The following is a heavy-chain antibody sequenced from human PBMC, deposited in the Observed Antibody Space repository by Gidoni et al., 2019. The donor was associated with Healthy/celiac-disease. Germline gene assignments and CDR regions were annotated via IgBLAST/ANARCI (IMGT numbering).Heavy chain of an antibody. Sequence: TNYNPSLKSRVTISVDKSKNQFSLKLSSVTAADTAVYYCYLQLERGDLDYWGQGTLVTVSS. V-gene: IGHV4-4*02. J-gene: IGHJ4*02. CDR3: YLQLERGDLDY. CDR2: T. D-gene: IGHD1-1*01.